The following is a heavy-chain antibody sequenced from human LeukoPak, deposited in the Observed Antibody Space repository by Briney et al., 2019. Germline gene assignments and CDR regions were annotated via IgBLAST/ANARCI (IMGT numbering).Heavy chain of an antibody. D-gene: IGHD2-2*02. V-gene: IGHV4-59*08. Sequence: SETLSLTCTVSGGSISSYYWSWIRQPPGKGLEWIGYIYYSGSTNYNPSLKSRVTISVDTSKNQFSLKLSSVTAADTAVYYCARGDCSSTSCYTEEWFDPWGQGTLVTVSS. J-gene: IGHJ5*02. CDR2: IYYSGST. CDR1: GGSISSYY. CDR3: ARGDCSSTSCYTEEWFDP.